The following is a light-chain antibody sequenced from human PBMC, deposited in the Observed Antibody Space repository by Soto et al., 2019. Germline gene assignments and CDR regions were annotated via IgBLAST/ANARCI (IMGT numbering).Light chain of an antibody. CDR2: LNSDGSH. V-gene: IGLV4-69*01. CDR1: SGHSSYA. J-gene: IGLJ2*01. Sequence: QSALTQSPSASASLGASVKLTCTLSSGHSSYAIAWHQQQPEKGPRYLMKLNSDGSHTKGEGIPDRFSGSSSGAERYLTISSLHSEDEAEYYCQSWGTVNVVFGGGTKLTVL. CDR3: QSWGTVNVV.